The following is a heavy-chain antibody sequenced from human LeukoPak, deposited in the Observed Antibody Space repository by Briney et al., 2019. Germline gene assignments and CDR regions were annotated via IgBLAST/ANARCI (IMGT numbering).Heavy chain of an antibody. CDR2: IYSSGST. V-gene: IGHV4-39*07. Sequence: SETLSLTCTVSGASISGSGYYWGWIRQPPGKGLEWIGSIYSSGSTYYNASLQSRVTISIETSKNQISLKLSSVTAADTAVYYCARDYYAWGYSSNWYRWFDPWGQGTLVTVSS. CDR1: GASISGSGYY. J-gene: IGHJ5*02. D-gene: IGHD6-13*01. CDR3: ARDYYAWGYSSNWYRWFDP.